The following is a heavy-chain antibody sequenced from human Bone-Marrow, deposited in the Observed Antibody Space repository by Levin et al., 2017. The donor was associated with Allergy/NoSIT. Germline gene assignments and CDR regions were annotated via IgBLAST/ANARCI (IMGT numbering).Heavy chain of an antibody. Sequence: ASVKVSCKASGYTFTSYYMHWVRQAPGQGLEWMGIINPSGGSTSYAQKFQGRVTMTRDTSTSTVYMELSSLRSEDTAVYYCARSGGMTTVFYYYYYMDVWGKGTTVTVSS. D-gene: IGHD4-11*01. V-gene: IGHV1-46*01. J-gene: IGHJ6*03. CDR2: INPSGGST. CDR1: GYTFTSYY. CDR3: ARSGGMTTVFYYYYYMDV.